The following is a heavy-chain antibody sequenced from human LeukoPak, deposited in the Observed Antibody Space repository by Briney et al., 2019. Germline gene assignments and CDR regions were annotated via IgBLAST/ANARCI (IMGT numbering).Heavy chain of an antibody. CDR3: ARDRLTSGSYFFDY. Sequence: PGGSLRHSCAASAFTLCDYSMSWARPAPGKRLEWSSYIIGRSSTTYYAAAVRGRFTISRDNAKNSMYPQMNSLRAEDTAVYYCARDRLTSGSYFFDYWGQGTLVTVSS. J-gene: IGHJ4*02. CDR2: IIGRSSTT. CDR1: AFTLCDYS. V-gene: IGHV3-48*01. D-gene: IGHD1-26*01.